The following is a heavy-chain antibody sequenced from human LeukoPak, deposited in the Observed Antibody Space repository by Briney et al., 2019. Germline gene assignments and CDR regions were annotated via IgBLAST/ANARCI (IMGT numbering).Heavy chain of an antibody. J-gene: IGHJ3*02. Sequence: YFYYSVSTYYNPSLNSPVTISVDTSKNQFSLKLSSVTAADTAVYYCARVVYDYGHAFDIWGQGTMVTVSS. D-gene: IGHD4/OR15-4a*01. V-gene: IGHV4-31*01. CDR2: FYYSVST. CDR3: ARVVYDYGHAFDI.